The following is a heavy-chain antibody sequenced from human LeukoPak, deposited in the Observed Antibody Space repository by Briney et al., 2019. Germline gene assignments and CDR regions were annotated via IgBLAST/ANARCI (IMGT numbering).Heavy chain of an antibody. J-gene: IGHJ4*02. D-gene: IGHD3-9*01. CDR1: GFTFSRYG. V-gene: IGHV3-30*18. CDR2: ISYDENKK. Sequence: PGRSLRLSCAASGFTFSRYGMHWVRQVPGRGLEWVALISYDENKKYYGDSVKGRFTISRDNSKNTLFLQMNSLRSDDTAVYFCAKDQRGDILTGSPFDRWGQGTLVTVSS. CDR3: AKDQRGDILTGSPFDR.